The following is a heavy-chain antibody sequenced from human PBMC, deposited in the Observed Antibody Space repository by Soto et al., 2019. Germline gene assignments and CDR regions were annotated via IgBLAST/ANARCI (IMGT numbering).Heavy chain of an antibody. CDR3: ARVTYDSFTAYSYYFDY. CDR1: GDSIRPYY. D-gene: IGHD3-9*01. V-gene: IGHV4-59*01. J-gene: IGHJ4*02. Sequence: TLSLTCTVSGDSIRPYYWTWIRQPPGKGLEWIGYVYYSGSVNYKSSLKSRVTMSVDTSKNQFSLRLNSVTAADTAVYYCARVTYDSFTAYSYYFDYWGQGTLVTVSS. CDR2: VYYSGSV.